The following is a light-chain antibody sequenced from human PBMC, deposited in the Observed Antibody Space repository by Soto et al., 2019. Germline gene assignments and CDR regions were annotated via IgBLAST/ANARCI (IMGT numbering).Light chain of an antibody. CDR1: TGPVTSDYY. CDR3: VLYYGDAVG. V-gene: IGLV7-43*01. J-gene: IGLJ2*01. Sequence: QAVVTQEPSLTVSPGGTVTLTCASSTGPVTSDYYPNWFQQKPGQAPRALIYSTTKKHSWTPARFSGSLLGGKAPLTLSGVEPEEEADSDLVLYYGDAVGFGGGTKLSVL. CDR2: STT.